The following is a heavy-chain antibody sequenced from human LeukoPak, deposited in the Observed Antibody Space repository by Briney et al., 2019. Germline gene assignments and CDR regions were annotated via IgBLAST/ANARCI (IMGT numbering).Heavy chain of an antibody. D-gene: IGHD5-18*01. J-gene: IGHJ4*02. Sequence: SETLSLTCTVSGGSISSSYYWAWIRQPPGKGLEWIGNIYYSGSTYYNPSLKSRVTISVDTSKNQFSLKLSSVTAADTAVYYCARLDTTLATYFDYWGQGTLVTVSS. CDR3: ARLDTTLATYFDY. V-gene: IGHV4-39*01. CDR2: IYYSGST. CDR1: GGSISSSYY.